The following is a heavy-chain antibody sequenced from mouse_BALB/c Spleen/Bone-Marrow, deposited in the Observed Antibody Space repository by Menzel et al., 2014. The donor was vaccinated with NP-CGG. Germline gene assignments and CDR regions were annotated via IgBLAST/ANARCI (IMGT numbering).Heavy chain of an antibody. Sequence: EVQVVESGGGLVQPGGSLRLSCATSGFTFTDYYMSWVRQPPGKALEWLGFIRNKANGYTTEYSASVKGRFNISRDNSQSIVYLQMNTLRAEDSATYYCARDDYYAMDYWGQGTSVTVSS. CDR1: GFTFTDYY. CDR3: ARDDYYAMDY. J-gene: IGHJ4*01. V-gene: IGHV7-3*02. CDR2: IRNKANGYTT.